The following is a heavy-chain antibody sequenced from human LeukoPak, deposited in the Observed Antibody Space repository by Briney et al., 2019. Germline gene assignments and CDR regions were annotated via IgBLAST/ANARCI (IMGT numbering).Heavy chain of an antibody. CDR2: FDPEDGET. J-gene: IGHJ4*02. D-gene: IGHD1-26*01. Sequence: ASVKVSCKVSGYTPTELSMHWVRQAPGKGLEWMGGFDPEDGETIYAQKFQGRVTMTEDTSTDTAYMELSSLRSEDTAVYYCATEGGSYSTYVLGYWGQGTLVTVSS. CDR1: GYTPTELS. V-gene: IGHV1-24*01. CDR3: ATEGGSYSTYVLGY.